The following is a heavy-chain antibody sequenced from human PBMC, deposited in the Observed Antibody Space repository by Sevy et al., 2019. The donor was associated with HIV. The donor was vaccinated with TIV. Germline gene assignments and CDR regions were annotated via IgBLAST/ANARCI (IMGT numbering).Heavy chain of an antibody. Sequence: VSVKVSCKASGYTFTGYYMHWMRQAPGQGLEWMGWINPDSGGPTYAAKFRGRVTLTRDTSISTAYMDLSRLKSDDTAVYYCVRDDRDGYFEYWGQGTLVTVSS. CDR1: GYTFTGYY. J-gene: IGHJ4*02. V-gene: IGHV1-2*02. CDR2: INPDSGGP. CDR3: VRDDRDGYFEY.